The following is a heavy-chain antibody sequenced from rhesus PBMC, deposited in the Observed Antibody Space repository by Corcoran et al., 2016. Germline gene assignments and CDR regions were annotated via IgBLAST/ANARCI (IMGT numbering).Heavy chain of an antibody. CDR2: IYGSGGST. V-gene: IGHV4-160*01. Sequence: QVQLQESGPGLVKPSETLSLTCPVPGGSLSSNYWSWIPQPPGKGLEWIGRIYGSGGSTDYNPSLKSRVTISTDTSKNQFSLKLSSVTAADTAVYYCARTLVVVAAEYFEFWGQGALVTVSS. CDR1: GGSLSSNY. CDR3: ARTLVVVAAEYFEF. J-gene: IGHJ1*01. D-gene: IGHD2-21*01.